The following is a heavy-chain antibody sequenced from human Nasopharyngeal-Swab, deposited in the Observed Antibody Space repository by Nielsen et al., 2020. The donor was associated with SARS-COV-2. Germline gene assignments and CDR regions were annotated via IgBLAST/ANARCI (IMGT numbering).Heavy chain of an antibody. CDR1: GGTFSRYA. D-gene: IGHD6-6*01. CDR2: IIPIFGTA. CDR3: TTQLGDAFDI. V-gene: IGHV1-69*13. J-gene: IGHJ3*02. Sequence: SVKVSFKASGGTFSRYAISWVRQAPGQGLAGMGGIIPIFGTANHAQKFQGRVTITADESTSTAYMELSSLRSEDPAVYYCTTQLGDAFDIWGQGTMVTVSS.